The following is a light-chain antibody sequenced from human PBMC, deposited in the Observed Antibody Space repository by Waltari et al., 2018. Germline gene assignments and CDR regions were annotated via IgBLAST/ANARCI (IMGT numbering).Light chain of an antibody. V-gene: IGKV3-15*01. CDR1: QGVTSN. J-gene: IGKJ5*01. CDR2: DAS. Sequence: IVLTQSPATLSVSPGESAIIPCRARQGVTSNLAWYQQKPGQAPRLLIYDASTRATSIPARFRGSGSGTEFTLTISSLQSEDSATYYCQQYNRWPPITFGQGTRLEIK. CDR3: QQYNRWPPIT.